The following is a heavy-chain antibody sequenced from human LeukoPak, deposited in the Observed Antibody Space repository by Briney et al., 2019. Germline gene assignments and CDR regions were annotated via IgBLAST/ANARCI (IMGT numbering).Heavy chain of an antibody. CDR2: ISAYNGKT. J-gene: IGHJ4*02. CDR1: GYTFTSYG. D-gene: IGHD2-8*01. V-gene: IGHV1-18*01. CDR3: ARPDPKSNGHEYFDY. Sequence: ASVKVSCKAFGYTFTSYGISWLRQAPGQRLEWMGWISAYNGKTNYVQDLQGRLTFTTDASTNTAYMELRNLRSDDTAAYFCARPDPKSNGHEYFDYCGQGTLVTVSS.